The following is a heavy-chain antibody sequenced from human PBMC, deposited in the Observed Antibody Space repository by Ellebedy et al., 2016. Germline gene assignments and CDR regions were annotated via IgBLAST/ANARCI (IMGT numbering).Heavy chain of an antibody. Sequence: GESLKISCAASGFTFSSYTMQWVRLAPGKGLECVAVISYDGSNKYYADSVKGRFTISRDNSKNTLYLQMNSLRAEDTAVYYCARLIQDYYDSSGYSPYYYFDYWGQGTLVTVSS. CDR3: ARLIQDYYDSSGYSPYYYFDY. D-gene: IGHD3-22*01. CDR1: GFTFSSYT. CDR2: ISYDGSNK. V-gene: IGHV3-30-3*01. J-gene: IGHJ4*02.